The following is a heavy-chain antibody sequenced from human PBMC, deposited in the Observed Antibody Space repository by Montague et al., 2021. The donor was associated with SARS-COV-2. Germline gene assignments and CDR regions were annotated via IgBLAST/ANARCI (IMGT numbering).Heavy chain of an antibody. CDR2: IYYSATT. V-gene: IGHV4-59*12. CDR1: GGSITNYY. D-gene: IGHD1-26*01. CDR3: ARLRRGTYYVSFDP. J-gene: IGHJ5*02. Sequence: SETLSLTCTVSGGSITNYYWTWIRQPPGRGLEWIGYIYYSATTNYNPSPKSRVTMSIDTSKNQLFLSHSSVTAADSAVYYCARLRRGTYYVSFDPWGQGTLVGVSS.